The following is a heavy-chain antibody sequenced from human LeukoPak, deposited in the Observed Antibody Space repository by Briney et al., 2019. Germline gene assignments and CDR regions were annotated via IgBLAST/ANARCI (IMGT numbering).Heavy chain of an antibody. Sequence: RGSLRLSCAVSGFTFSSYSMNWARQAPGKGLEWVSFITSSSSTIYYADSVKGRFTISRDNVKNSLYLQMNSLRAEDTAVYYCARSLGYSDYWGQGTLVTVSS. CDR1: GFTFSSYS. CDR2: ITSSSSTI. D-gene: IGHD3-16*01. V-gene: IGHV3-48*04. J-gene: IGHJ4*02. CDR3: ARSLGYSDY.